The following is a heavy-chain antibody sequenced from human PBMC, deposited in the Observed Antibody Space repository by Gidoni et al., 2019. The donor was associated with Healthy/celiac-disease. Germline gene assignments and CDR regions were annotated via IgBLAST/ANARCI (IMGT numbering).Heavy chain of an antibody. Sequence: EVQLVESGGGLVKPGGSLRLSCAASGFTFSSYSMNWVRQAPGKGLEWVSSISSSSSYIYYADSVKGRFTISRDNAKNSLYLQMNSLRAEDTAVYYCARGGVVIMAYYGMDVWGQGTTVTVSS. CDR3: ARGGVVIMAYYGMDV. J-gene: IGHJ6*02. V-gene: IGHV3-21*01. CDR2: ISSSSSYI. D-gene: IGHD3-3*01. CDR1: GFTFSSYS.